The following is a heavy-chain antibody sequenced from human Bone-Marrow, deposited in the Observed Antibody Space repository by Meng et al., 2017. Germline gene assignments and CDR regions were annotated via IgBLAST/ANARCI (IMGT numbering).Heavy chain of an antibody. Sequence: ASVKVSCKASGGTFSSYTISWVRQAPGQGLEWMGWISAYNGNTNYAQKLQGRVTMTTDTSTSTAYMELRSLRSDDTAVYYCARTYYYDSSGYPVRYYYGMDIWGQGTTVTVSS. CDR2: ISAYNGNT. CDR1: GGTFSSYT. V-gene: IGHV1-18*01. J-gene: IGHJ6*02. D-gene: IGHD3-22*01. CDR3: ARTYYYDSSGYPVRYYYGMDI.